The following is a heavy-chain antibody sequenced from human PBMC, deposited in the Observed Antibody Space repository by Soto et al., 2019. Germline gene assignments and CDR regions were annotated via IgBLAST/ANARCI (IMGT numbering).Heavy chain of an antibody. Sequence: GESLKISCKASGYTFTNYWISWVRQMPGKGLEWMGRIDPSDSYTNYSPSFEVHVTISADKSISTAYLQWSSLKASDTAMYCCARRIRSTHGLSHAMDVCGQGPTVTVSS. CDR1: GYTFTNYW. J-gene: IGHJ6*02. D-gene: IGHD4-17*01. CDR2: IDPSDSYT. V-gene: IGHV5-10-1*01. CDR3: ARRIRSTHGLSHAMDV.